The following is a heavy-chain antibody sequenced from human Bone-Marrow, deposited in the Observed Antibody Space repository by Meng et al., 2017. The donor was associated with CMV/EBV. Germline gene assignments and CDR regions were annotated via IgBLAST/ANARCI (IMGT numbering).Heavy chain of an antibody. V-gene: IGHV3-30*03. J-gene: IGHJ3*02. CDR3: ARGGRDAFDI. Sequence: GGSLRLFCAASGFTVSSYWMSWVRQARGKGLEWVAVISYDGSNKYYADAVKGRFTISRDNSKNTLYLQMNSLGAEDTAVYYCARGGRDAFDIWGQGTMVTVSS. CDR2: ISYDGSNK. CDR1: GFTVSSYW.